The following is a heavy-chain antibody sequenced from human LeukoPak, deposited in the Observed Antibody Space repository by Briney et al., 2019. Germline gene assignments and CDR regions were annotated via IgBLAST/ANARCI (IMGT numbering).Heavy chain of an antibody. J-gene: IGHJ4*02. D-gene: IGHD2-8*01. CDR3: VRQNCVNAACPVDS. Sequence: PSETLSLTCGAYGDSFDGYYWTWIRQSPGKGLEWIGEISHSGSTNYNPSLKSRVTISADTSKKQFSLKLTSVTAEDTGVYYCVRQNCVNAACPVDSWGQGTLVTVSS. CDR1: GDSFDGYY. V-gene: IGHV4-34*01. CDR2: ISHSGST.